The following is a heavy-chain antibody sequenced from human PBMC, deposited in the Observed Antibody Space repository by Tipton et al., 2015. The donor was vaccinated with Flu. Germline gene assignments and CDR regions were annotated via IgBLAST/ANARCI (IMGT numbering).Heavy chain of an antibody. CDR2: VYYYGNT. D-gene: IGHD2-15*01. CDR1: GGSIVDSSYY. CDR3: ARRGGGYKYLYGMDV. J-gene: IGHJ6*02. V-gene: IGHV4-39*01. Sequence: TLSLTCTVSGGSIVDSSYYWDWIRQSPGKGLEWIGSVYYYGNTYYNPSLESRVTISVDTSKNQFSLKLNSVTAADTAVFYCARRGGGYKYLYGMDVWGQGTTVIVS.